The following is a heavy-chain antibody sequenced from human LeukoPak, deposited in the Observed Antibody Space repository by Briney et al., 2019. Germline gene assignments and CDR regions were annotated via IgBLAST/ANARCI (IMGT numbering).Heavy chain of an antibody. CDR2: IDYSGST. Sequence: SETLSLTCTVSGGSISRSSYNWGWIRQPPGKGLEWIGSIDYSGSTYYNPSLKSRVTISVDTSKDQFSLMVTSVTAADTAVYYCARPPGIAAAWFDPWGQGTLVTVSS. D-gene: IGHD6-13*01. J-gene: IGHJ5*02. V-gene: IGHV4-39*01. CDR3: ARPPGIAAAWFDP. CDR1: GGSISRSSYN.